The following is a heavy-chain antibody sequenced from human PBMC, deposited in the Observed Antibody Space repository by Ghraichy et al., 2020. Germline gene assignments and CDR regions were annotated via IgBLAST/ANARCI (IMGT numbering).Heavy chain of an antibody. Sequence: GGSLRLSCAASGFTFSNAWMSWVRQAPGKGLEWVGRIKTKTEGGTTDYAAPVKGRFTISRDDSKNTLFLQMNSLKTEDTAVYYCTTQALKLDQLDYWGQGTLVTVSS. J-gene: IGHJ4*02. CDR2: IKTKTEGGTT. D-gene: IGHD1-7*01. CDR1: GFTFSNAW. CDR3: TTQALKLDQLDY. V-gene: IGHV3-15*01.